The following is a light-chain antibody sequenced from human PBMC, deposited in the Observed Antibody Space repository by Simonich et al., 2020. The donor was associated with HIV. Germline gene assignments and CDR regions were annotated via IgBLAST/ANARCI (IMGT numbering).Light chain of an antibody. V-gene: IGKV1-NL1*01. J-gene: IGKJ4*01. CDR2: SAS. Sequence: DIQMTQSPSSLSASVGDRVTITCRARPDISNSLVWYQQKPGKAPKLLLYSASRLESGVPSRFSGSGSGTDYTLTISSLQPEDFAAYYCQQYYSTPTFGGGTKVEIK. CDR1: PDISNS. CDR3: QQYYSTPT.